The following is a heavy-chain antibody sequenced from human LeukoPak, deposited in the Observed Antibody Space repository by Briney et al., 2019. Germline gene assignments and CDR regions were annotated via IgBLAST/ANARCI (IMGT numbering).Heavy chain of an antibody. D-gene: IGHD5-12*01. CDR2: ISSSSSYI. Sequence: PGGSLRLSCAASGFTFSSYSMNWVRQAPGKGLEWVSSISSSSSYIYYADSVKGRYTISRDNAKNSLYLQMNSLRAEDTAVYYCARDRLDSGYDYDYFDYWGQGTLVTVSS. J-gene: IGHJ4*02. CDR1: GFTFSSYS. CDR3: ARDRLDSGYDYDYFDY. V-gene: IGHV3-21*01.